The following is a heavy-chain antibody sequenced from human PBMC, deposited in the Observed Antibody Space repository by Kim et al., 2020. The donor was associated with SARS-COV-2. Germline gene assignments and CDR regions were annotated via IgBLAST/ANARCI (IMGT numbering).Heavy chain of an antibody. J-gene: IGHJ4*02. CDR2: IDPSDSYT. CDR3: ARHTPDYYDSSGPHY. V-gene: IGHV5-10-1*01. CDR1: GYSFTSYW. D-gene: IGHD3-22*01. Sequence: GESLKISCKGSGYSFTSYWISWVRQMPGKGLEWMGRIDPSDSYTNYSPSFQGHVTISADKSISTAYLQWSSLKASDTAMYYCARHTPDYYDSSGPHYWGQGTLVTVSS.